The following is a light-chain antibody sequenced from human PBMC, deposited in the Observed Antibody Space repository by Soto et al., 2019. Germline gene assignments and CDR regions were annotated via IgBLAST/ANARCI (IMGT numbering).Light chain of an antibody. CDR2: EVY. CDR1: SSDVGGYNF. Sequence: QSALTQPPSASGSPGRSVTISCTGTSSDVGGYNFVSWYQQHPGKAPKLLVYEVYKRHSGVPDRFSGCKSGNRASLTVSGLQAEDEADYYCTSYPSRNDFVVFGGGTKLTVL. CDR3: TSYPSRNDFVV. V-gene: IGLV2-8*01. J-gene: IGLJ2*01.